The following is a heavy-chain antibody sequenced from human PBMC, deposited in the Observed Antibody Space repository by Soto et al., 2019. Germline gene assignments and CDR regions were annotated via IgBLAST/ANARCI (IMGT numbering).Heavy chain of an antibody. CDR2: MNPNSGNT. D-gene: IGHD3-22*01. CDR3: ARAHSDDYDSSGYYYLLDY. V-gene: IGHV1-8*01. CDR1: GYTFTSYD. Sequence: GASVKVSCKASGYTFTSYDINWVRQATGQGLEWMGWMNPNSGNTGYAQKFQGRVTMTRNTSISTAYMELSSLRSEDTAVYYCARAHSDDYDSSGYYYLLDYWGQGTLVTVSS. J-gene: IGHJ4*02.